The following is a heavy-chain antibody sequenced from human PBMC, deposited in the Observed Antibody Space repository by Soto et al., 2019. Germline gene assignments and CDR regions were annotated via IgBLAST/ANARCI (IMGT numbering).Heavy chain of an antibody. J-gene: IGHJ6*03. CDR2: INHSGST. CDR3: AMSPYMDV. Sequence: QVQLQQWGAGLLKPSETLSLTCAVYGRSFSGYYWSWIRQSPGKGLEWIGEINHSGSTNYNPSLKSRVTILIDAPKNQFSLKMSSVTAADTAVYYCAMSPYMDVWGKGTTVIVSS. V-gene: IGHV4-34*01. CDR1: GRSFSGYY.